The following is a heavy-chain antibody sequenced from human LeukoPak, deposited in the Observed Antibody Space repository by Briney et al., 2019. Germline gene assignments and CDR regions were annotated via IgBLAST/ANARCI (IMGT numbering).Heavy chain of an antibody. CDR3: AKGSTVSPFYYYYMDV. CDR1: GFTFDDYA. V-gene: IGHV3-9*01. J-gene: IGHJ6*03. CDR2: ISWNSGSI. D-gene: IGHD4-17*01. Sequence: GRSLRLSCAASGFTFDDYAMHWVRQAPGKGLEWVSGISWNSGSIGYADSVKGRFTISRDNAKNSLYLQMNSLRAEDTALYYCAKGSTVSPFYYYYMDVWGKGTTVTVSS.